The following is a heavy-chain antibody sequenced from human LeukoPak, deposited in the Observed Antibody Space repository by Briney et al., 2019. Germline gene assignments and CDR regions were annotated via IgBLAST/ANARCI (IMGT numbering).Heavy chain of an antibody. J-gene: IGHJ4*02. Sequence: GRSLSLSRAPSLLTLTEYWMLWVPQAPGRGLGGVSRINTDGTVTTSADSVKGRFTVSRDNADKTMFLQMNRVRDEDTAVYYCATKQWLAPPPDSWGQGTPVTVSS. CDR1: LLTLTEYW. V-gene: IGHV3-74*01. D-gene: IGHD6-19*01. CDR2: INTDGTVT. CDR3: ATKQWLAPPPDS.